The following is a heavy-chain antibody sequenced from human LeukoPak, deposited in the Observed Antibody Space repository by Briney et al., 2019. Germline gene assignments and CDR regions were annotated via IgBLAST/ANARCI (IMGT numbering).Heavy chain of an antibody. D-gene: IGHD3-10*01. CDR1: GSTFSSYG. J-gene: IGHJ4*02. CDR2: ISYDGSNK. CDR3: ANAEITMVRGVPFDY. V-gene: IGHV3-30*18. Sequence: GGSLRLSCAASGSTFSSYGMHWVRQAPGKGLEWVAVISYDGSNKYYADSVKGRFTISRDNSKNTLYLQMNSLRAEDTAVYYCANAEITMVRGVPFDYWGQGTLVTVSS.